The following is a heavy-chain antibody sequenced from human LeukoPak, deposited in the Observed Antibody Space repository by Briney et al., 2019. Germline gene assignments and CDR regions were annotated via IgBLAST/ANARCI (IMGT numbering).Heavy chain of an antibody. CDR2: IYSGGST. CDR1: GFTVSSNY. CDR3: ARGGGDYDSSGYFDY. V-gene: IGHV3-53*01. J-gene: IGHJ4*02. D-gene: IGHD3-22*01. Sequence: GGSLRLSCAASGFTVSSNYMSWVRQAPGKGLEWVSVIYSGGSTYYADSVKGRFTISRDNSKNTLYLQMNSLRAEDTAVYYCARGGGDYDSSGYFDYWAREPWSPSPQ.